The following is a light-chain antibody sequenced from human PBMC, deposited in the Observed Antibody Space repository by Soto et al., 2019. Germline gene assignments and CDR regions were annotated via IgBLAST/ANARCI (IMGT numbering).Light chain of an antibody. V-gene: IGKV1-39*01. CDR3: QQSYSTPT. CDR1: QGIRND. J-gene: IGKJ5*01. Sequence: IQITQSPSSLSAPVGERAKKPRRASQGIRNDLAWFQQKPGKAPKRLIYAASNLQSGVPSRFSGGGSGTDFTLTISSLQPEDFATYYCQQSYSTPTFGQGTRLEIK. CDR2: AAS.